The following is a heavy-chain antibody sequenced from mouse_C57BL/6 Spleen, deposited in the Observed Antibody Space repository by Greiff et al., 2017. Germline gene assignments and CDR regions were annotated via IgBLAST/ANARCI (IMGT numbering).Heavy chain of an antibody. Sequence: VQLQQSGAELARPGASVKMSCKASGYTFTSYTMHWVKQRPGQGLEWIGYINPSSGYTKYNQKFKDKATLTADKSSSTAYMQLSSLTSEDSAVYYWAREGVVERYCDVWGTGTTVTVSS. J-gene: IGHJ1*03. D-gene: IGHD1-1*01. CDR2: INPSSGYT. CDR3: AREGVVERYCDV. CDR1: GYTFTSYT. V-gene: IGHV1-4*01.